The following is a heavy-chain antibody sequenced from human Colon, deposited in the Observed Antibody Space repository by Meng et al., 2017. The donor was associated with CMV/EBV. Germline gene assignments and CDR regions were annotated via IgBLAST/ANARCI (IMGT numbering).Heavy chain of an antibody. CDR1: GYTFTGYY. CDR3: ARREGDY. CDR2: INPNSGGT. J-gene: IGHJ4*02. Sequence: QVQLVQSGAAVKKPGASVKVSCKASGYTFTGYYMHWVRQAPGQGLEWMGWINPNSGGTNYAQKFQGRVTISADKSISTAYLQWSSLKASDTAMYYCARREGDYWGQGTLVTVSS. V-gene: IGHV1-2*02.